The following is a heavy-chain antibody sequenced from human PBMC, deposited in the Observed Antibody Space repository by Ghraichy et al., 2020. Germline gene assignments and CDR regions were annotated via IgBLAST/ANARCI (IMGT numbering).Heavy chain of an antibody. Sequence: SETLSLTCTVSGGSISSGSYYWSWIRQPAGKGLEWIGRIYTSGSTNYNPSLKSRVTMSVDTSKNQFSLKLSSVTAADTAVYYCARDRVVVPAASWFDPWGQEPWSPSPQ. V-gene: IGHV4-61*02. CDR3: ARDRVVVPAASWFDP. J-gene: IGHJ5*02. CDR2: IYTSGST. D-gene: IGHD2-2*01. CDR1: GGSISSGSYY.